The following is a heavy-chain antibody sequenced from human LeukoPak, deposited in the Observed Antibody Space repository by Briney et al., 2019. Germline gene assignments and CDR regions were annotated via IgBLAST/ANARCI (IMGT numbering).Heavy chain of an antibody. J-gene: IGHJ4*02. CDR1: GGSISSYY. CDR2: IYYSGST. Sequence: SETLSLTCTVSGGSISSYYWSWIRQPPGKGLEWIGYIYYSGSTNYNPSLKSRVTISVDTSKNQFSLKLNSVTAADTAVYYCARTRDYYDSSGYYDYWGQGTLVTVSS. CDR3: ARTRDYYDSSGYYDY. D-gene: IGHD3-22*01. V-gene: IGHV4-59*01.